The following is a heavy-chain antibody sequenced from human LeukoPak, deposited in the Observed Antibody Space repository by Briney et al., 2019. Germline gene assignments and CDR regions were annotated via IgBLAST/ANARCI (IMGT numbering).Heavy chain of an antibody. CDR3: ARAASAAGISFFDY. J-gene: IGHJ4*02. Sequence: AASVKVSCKASGGTFSSYAISWVRQAPGQGLEWMGRIIPIFGTANYAQKVQGRVTMTTDTSTYTAYMELRSLRSDDTAVYYCARAASAAGISFFDYWGQGTLVTVSS. CDR1: GGTFSSYA. CDR2: IIPIFGTA. V-gene: IGHV1-69*05. D-gene: IGHD6-13*01.